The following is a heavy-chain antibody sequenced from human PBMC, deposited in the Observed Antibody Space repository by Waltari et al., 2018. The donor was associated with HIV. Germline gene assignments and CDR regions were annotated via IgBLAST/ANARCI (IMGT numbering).Heavy chain of an antibody. Sequence: EVQLVESGGGLVQPGRSLRLSCAASGFTFDDYAMPWVRQAPGKGLEWVSGISWNSCRIGYADSVKGRFTISRDNAKNSLYLQMNSLRAEDTALYYCAKDIRRTIVVVIWEARDYYGMDVWGQGTTVTVSS. D-gene: IGHD3-22*01. V-gene: IGHV3-9*01. CDR3: AKDIRRTIVVVIWEARDYYGMDV. CDR2: ISWNSCRI. CDR1: GFTFDDYA. J-gene: IGHJ6*02.